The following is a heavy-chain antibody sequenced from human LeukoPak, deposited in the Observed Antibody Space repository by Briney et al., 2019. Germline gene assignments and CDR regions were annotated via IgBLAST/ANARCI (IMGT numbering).Heavy chain of an antibody. CDR1: GFTFSSYS. J-gene: IGHJ4*02. V-gene: IGHV3-48*01. D-gene: IGHD1-26*01. Sequence: GWSLRLSCAASGFTFSSYSMNWVRQAPGKGLEWVSYNSSSSSTIYYADSVKGRFTISRDNAKNSLYLQMNRLRAEDTAVYYCARRWELQYWGQGTLVTVSS. CDR3: ARRWELQY. CDR2: NSSSSSTI.